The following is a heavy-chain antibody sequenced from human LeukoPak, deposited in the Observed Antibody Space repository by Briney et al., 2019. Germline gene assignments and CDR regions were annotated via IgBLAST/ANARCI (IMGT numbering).Heavy chain of an antibody. D-gene: IGHD3-16*01. J-gene: IGHJ4*02. CDR2: ISYDGSNK. CDR1: GFTFSSYG. Sequence: GRSLRLSCAASGFTFSSYGMHWVRQAPGKGLEWVAVISYDGSNKYYADSVKGRFTISRDNSKNTLYLQMNSLRAEDTAVYYCAKLHVWGSSLYYFDYWGQGTLVTVSS. V-gene: IGHV3-30*18. CDR3: AKLHVWGSSLYYFDY.